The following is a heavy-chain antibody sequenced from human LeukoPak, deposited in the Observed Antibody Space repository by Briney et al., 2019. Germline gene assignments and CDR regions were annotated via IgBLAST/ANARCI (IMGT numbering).Heavy chain of an antibody. J-gene: IGHJ6*02. CDR1: GGSISSYY. D-gene: IGHD2-15*01. CDR3: ARAAGCSGGSCYFGSFGIYYYGMDV. V-gene: IGHV4-34*01. CDR2: INHSGST. Sequence: SETLSLTCTVSGGSISSYYWSWIRQPPGKGLEWIGEINHSGSTNYNPSLKSRVTISVDTSKNQFSLKLSSVTAADTAVYYCARAAGCSGGSCYFGSFGIYYYGMDVWGQGTTVTVSS.